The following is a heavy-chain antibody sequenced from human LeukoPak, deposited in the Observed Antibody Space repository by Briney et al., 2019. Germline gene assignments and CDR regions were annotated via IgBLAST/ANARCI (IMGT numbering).Heavy chain of an antibody. CDR3: ARLAVGGWAFRY. J-gene: IGHJ4*02. Sequence: GGSLRLSCVASRFTVSTNYMSWVRQAPGKGLEWVSFIYSGGNTFYAGSVKGRFTISRDNSKNTLYLQMSSLRAEDTAVYYCARLAVGGWAFRYWGQGTLVTVSS. V-gene: IGHV3-66*01. CDR2: IYSGGNT. D-gene: IGHD6-19*01. CDR1: RFTVSTNY.